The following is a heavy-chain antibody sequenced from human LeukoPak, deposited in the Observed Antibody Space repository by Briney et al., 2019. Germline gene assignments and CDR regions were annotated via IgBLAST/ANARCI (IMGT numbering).Heavy chain of an antibody. D-gene: IGHD4-17*01. CDR1: GFTFSTYA. Sequence: GGSLRLSCAASGFTFSTYAMIWVRQAPGKGLEGVSAISGSGGSTYYADSVKGRFTISRDNSKNTLYLQMNSLRAEDTAVYYCASCTTVTTLDAFDIWGQGTMVTVSS. J-gene: IGHJ3*02. CDR3: ASCTTVTTLDAFDI. CDR2: ISGSGGST. V-gene: IGHV3-23*01.